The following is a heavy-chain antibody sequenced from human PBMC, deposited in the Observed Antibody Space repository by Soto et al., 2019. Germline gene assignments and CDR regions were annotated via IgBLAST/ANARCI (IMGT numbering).Heavy chain of an antibody. J-gene: IGHJ4*02. D-gene: IGHD2-15*01. CDR2: ISGSGGST. Sequence: GGTLRLSCAASGFTFSSYAMNWVRQPPGKGLEWVSAISGSGGSTYYADPVKGRFTISRDSSKNTLYLQMNSLRAEDTAVYYCAKDRRCFRSAPDFGCWGQGTLVTVSA. V-gene: IGHV3-23*01. CDR1: GFTFSSYA. CDR3: AKDRRCFRSAPDFGC.